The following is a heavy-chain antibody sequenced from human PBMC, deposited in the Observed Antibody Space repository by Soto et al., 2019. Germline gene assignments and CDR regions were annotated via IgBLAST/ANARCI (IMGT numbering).Heavy chain of an antibody. CDR2: IVPIFGTR. J-gene: IGHJ6*02. V-gene: IGHV1-69*01. CDR3: ARQYEGGYSSNHHYYYALDV. Sequence: QVQLVQSGAEVKKPGSSVKVSCKISGGTFSRYSISWVRQAPGQGLEWMGGIVPIFGTRNYAQKFQDRVTITTDESATTAHMELSNLRSEDTAVYYCARQYEGGYSSNHHYYYALDVWGQGTAVTVSS. D-gene: IGHD3-22*01. CDR1: GGTFSRYS.